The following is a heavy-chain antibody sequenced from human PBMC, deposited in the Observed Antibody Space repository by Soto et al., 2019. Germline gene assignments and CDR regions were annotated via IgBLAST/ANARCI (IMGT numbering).Heavy chain of an antibody. CDR1: GGSISSYY. CDR3: ARRGTYYDFWSGYGPWYFDL. CDR2: IYYSGST. J-gene: IGHJ2*01. V-gene: IGHV4-59*08. Sequence: PSETLSLTCTVSGGSISSYYWSWIRQPPGKGLEWIGYIYYSGSTNYNPSLKSRVTISVDTSKNQFSLKLSSVTAADTAVYYCARRGTYYDFWSGYGPWYFDLWGRGTLVTVSS. D-gene: IGHD3-3*01.